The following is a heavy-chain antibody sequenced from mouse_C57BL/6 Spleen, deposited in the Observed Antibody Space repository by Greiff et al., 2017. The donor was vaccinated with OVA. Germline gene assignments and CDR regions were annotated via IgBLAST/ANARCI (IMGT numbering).Heavy chain of an antibody. CDR3: AREDGYYFAY. Sequence: QVQLQQPGAELVKPGASVKLSCKASGYTFTSYWMHWVKQRPGQGLEWIGMIHPNSGSTNYNEKFKSKATLTVDKSSSTAYMQLSSLTSEDSAVLYWAREDGYYFAYWGQGTLVTVSA. J-gene: IGHJ3*01. V-gene: IGHV1-64*01. CDR1: GYTFTSYW. CDR2: IHPNSGST. D-gene: IGHD2-3*01.